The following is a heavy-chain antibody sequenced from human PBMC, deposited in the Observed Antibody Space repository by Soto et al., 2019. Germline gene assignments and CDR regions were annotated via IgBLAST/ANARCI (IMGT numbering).Heavy chain of an antibody. J-gene: IGHJ6*02. D-gene: IGHD3-9*01. CDR3: ATPSAILTGYPRDYHYYLMDV. Sequence: ASVKVSCKVSGYTLSELSMHWVRQAPGKGLEWMGGFDPEDGETIYAQKFQGRVTMTEDTSTDTAYMELSSLRSEDTAVYYCATPSAILTGYPRDYHYYLMDVWGQRTTVTVSS. CDR2: FDPEDGET. CDR1: GYTLSELS. V-gene: IGHV1-24*01.